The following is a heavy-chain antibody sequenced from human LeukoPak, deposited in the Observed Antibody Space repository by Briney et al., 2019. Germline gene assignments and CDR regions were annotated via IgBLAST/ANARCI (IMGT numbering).Heavy chain of an antibody. CDR1: GGSMSSYY. V-gene: IGHV4-4*07. J-gene: IGHJ4*02. Sequence: SETLSLTCNVSGGSMSSYYWSWIRQPAGKGLEWIGRIYSSRSIYNPSLKSRVTMSVDTSKNQFSLKLSSVTAADTAVYYCARAAGRDTTSGLDFDYWGQGILVTVSS. CDR3: ARAAGRDTTSGLDFDY. D-gene: IGHD1-26*01. CDR2: IYSSRS.